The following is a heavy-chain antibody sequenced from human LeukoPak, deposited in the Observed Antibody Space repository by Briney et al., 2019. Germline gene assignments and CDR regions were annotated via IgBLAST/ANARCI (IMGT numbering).Heavy chain of an antibody. D-gene: IGHD6-19*01. CDR1: GGTFSSYA. Sequence: SVKVSCKASGGTFSSYAISWVRQAPGQGLEWMGGIIPIFGTANYAQKFQGRVTITADESTSTAYMELSSLRSEDTAVYYCARYSSGWYLDYYYGMDVLGQGTTVTVSS. CDR3: ARYSSGWYLDYYYGMDV. V-gene: IGHV1-69*13. CDR2: IIPIFGTA. J-gene: IGHJ6*02.